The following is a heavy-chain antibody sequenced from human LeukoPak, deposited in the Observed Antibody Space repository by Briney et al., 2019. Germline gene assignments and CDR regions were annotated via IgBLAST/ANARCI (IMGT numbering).Heavy chain of an antibody. CDR3: SNGIYDRSF. CDR2: VKQDGSEQ. J-gene: IGHJ4*02. Sequence: PGGSLRLSCAASGFTFTRYWMAWIRQSPGKGLEWVANVKQDGSEQYYLDSVEGRFTVSRYNAENSLFLQMKNLTAEDTAVYFCSNGIYDRSFWGQGTLVTVSS. D-gene: IGHD2/OR15-2a*01. V-gene: IGHV3-7*01. CDR1: GFTFTRYW.